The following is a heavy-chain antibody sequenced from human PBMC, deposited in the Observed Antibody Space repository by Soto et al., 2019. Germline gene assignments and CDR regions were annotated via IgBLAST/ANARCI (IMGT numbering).Heavy chain of an antibody. Sequence: SVKVSCKASGGTFSSYTISWVRQAPGQGLEWMGRIIPILAIANYAQKFQGRVTITADKSTSTAYMELSSLRSDDTAVYYCARVDFGVSVDYWGHGTLVTVSS. CDR1: GGTFSSYT. V-gene: IGHV1-69*02. J-gene: IGHJ4*01. CDR3: ARVDFGVSVDY. CDR2: IIPILAIA. D-gene: IGHD3-3*01.